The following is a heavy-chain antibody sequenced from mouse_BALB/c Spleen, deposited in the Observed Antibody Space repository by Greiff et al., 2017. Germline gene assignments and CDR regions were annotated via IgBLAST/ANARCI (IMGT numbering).Heavy chain of an antibody. V-gene: IGHV2-9*02. CDR2: IWAGGST. CDR3: AREGYDYDGPWFAY. J-gene: IGHJ3*01. Sequence: VKLQESGPGLVAPSQSLSITCTVSGFSLTSYGVHWVRQPPGKGLEWLGVIWAGGSTNYNSALMSRLSISKDNSKSQVFLKMNSLQTDDTAMYYCAREGYDYDGPWFAYWGQGTLVTVSA. CDR1: GFSLTSYG. D-gene: IGHD2-4*01.